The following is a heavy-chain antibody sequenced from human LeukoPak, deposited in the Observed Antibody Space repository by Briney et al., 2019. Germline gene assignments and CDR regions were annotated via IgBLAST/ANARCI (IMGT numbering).Heavy chain of an antibody. CDR3: AKATDGSVDY. CDR2: INHSGST. D-gene: IGHD6-25*01. Sequence: PSETLSLTCAVYGGSFSGYYWSWIRQPPGKGLEWIGEINHSGSTNYNPSLKSRVIISVDKSKNQFSLKLSSVTAADTAVYYCAKATDGSVDYWGQGTLVTVSS. CDR1: GGSFSGYY. J-gene: IGHJ4*02. V-gene: IGHV4-34*01.